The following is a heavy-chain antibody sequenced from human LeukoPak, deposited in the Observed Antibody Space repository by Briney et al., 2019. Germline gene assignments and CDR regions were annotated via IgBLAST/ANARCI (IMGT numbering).Heavy chain of an antibody. CDR3: ARDQGEGSYYYYYMDV. Sequence: GGSLRLSCAASGFTFSSYAMHWVRQAPGKGLEWVAVISYDGSNKYYADSVKGRFTISRDNSKNTLYLQMNSLRAEDTAVYYCARDQGEGSYYYYYMDVWGKGTTVTVSS. CDR2: ISYDGSNK. V-gene: IGHV3-30-3*01. J-gene: IGHJ6*03. CDR1: GFTFSSYA. D-gene: IGHD3-10*01.